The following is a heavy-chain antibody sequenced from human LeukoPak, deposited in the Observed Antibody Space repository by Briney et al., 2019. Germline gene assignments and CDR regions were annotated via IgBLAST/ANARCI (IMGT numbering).Heavy chain of an antibody. V-gene: IGHV3-30*02. J-gene: IGHJ4*02. CDR2: IRYDGNNK. D-gene: IGHD4-23*01. CDR3: ARGKHGGNFPDY. CDR1: RFTFSSYG. Sequence: GGSLRLSCAASRFTFSSYGIHWVRQAPGKGLEWVSFIRYDGNNKYYADSVKGRFTISRENAKNSLYLQMNSLRAGDTAVYYCARGKHGGNFPDYWGQGTLVTVSS.